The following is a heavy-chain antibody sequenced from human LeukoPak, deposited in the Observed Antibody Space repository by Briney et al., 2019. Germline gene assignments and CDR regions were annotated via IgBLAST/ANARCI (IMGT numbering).Heavy chain of an antibody. J-gene: IGHJ5*02. D-gene: IGHD3-22*01. Sequence: SETLSLTCAVYGGSFSGYYWSWIRQPPGKGLEWIGEINHSGSTNYNPSLKSRVTISVDTSKNQFSLKLSSVTAADTAVYYCARVPYYYDSSGYWNWFDPWGQGTLVTVSS. V-gene: IGHV4-34*01. CDR1: GGSFSGYY. CDR2: INHSGST. CDR3: ARVPYYYDSSGYWNWFDP.